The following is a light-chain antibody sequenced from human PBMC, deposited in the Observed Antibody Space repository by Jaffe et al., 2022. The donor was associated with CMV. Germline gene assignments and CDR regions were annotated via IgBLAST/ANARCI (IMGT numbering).Light chain of an antibody. CDR3: MQGLQNPFT. CDR1: QSLVHSNENTY. V-gene: IGKV2-28*01. J-gene: IGKJ3*01. Sequence: DIVMTQSPLSLAVTPGEPASISCRSSQSLVHSNENTYLDWYLQKPGKSPQLLIYLGYYRASGVPDRFSGRGSGTDFTLKISRVEAEDVGVYYCMQGLQNPFTFGPGTKLNIK. CDR2: LGY.